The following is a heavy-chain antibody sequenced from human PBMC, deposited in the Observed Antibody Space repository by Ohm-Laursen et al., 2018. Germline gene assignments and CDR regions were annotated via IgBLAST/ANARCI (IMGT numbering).Heavy chain of an antibody. D-gene: IGHD2/OR15-2a*01. J-gene: IGHJ3*02. CDR3: ARDPTFHAFDI. CDR2: ITDGGGST. CDR1: GFTFSNYA. Sequence: SLRLSCTAAGFTFSNYAMTWVRQAPGRGLVWVSAITDGGGSTYYADSVKGRFTISRDNAKNSLYLQINSLKGEDTAVYFCARDPTFHAFDIWGQGTMVTVSS. V-gene: IGHV3-23*01.